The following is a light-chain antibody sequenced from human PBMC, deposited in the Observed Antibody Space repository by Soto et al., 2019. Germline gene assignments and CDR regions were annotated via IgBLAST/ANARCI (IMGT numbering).Light chain of an antibody. CDR1: QSVSSSY. J-gene: IGKJ2*01. CDR2: GAS. V-gene: IGKV3-20*01. CDR3: QQYSGSPMYT. Sequence: EIVLTQSPGTLSLSPGERATLSCRASQSVSSSYLAWYQQQPGQAPRLLIYGASSRATGISDRFSGSGSGTDFTLTISRLEPEDFAVYYCQQYSGSPMYTFGQGTKLEIK.